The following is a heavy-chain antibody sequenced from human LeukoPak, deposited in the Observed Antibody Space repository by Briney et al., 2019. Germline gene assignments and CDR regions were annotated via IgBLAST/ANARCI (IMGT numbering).Heavy chain of an antibody. V-gene: IGHV4-59*01. J-gene: IGHJ4*02. CDR1: GASISSSD. CDR2: ISYSGAT. Sequence: PSETLSLTCTVSGASISSSDWTWIRQPPGKGLEWIGYISYSGATNYNPSLKSRITISVDTSENQFSLKLDSVTAADTAVYYCARVAYYRGSGSYIFDLWGQGTLVTVSS. D-gene: IGHD3-10*01. CDR3: ARVAYYRGSGSYIFDL.